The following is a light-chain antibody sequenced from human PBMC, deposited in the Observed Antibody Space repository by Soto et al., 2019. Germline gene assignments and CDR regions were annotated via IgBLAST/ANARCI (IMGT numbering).Light chain of an antibody. CDR2: YED. CDR3: ATSYGSLPVEV. V-gene: IGLV1-51*01. CDR1: TSNIGNNY. Sequence: QSVLTQSPSVSAAPGQKITISCSGTTSNIGNNYVSSYHQHPGTTPKLLLYYEDKRPSGILYRLSCSKSVTSGTLDITGVQTGDEDDYYCATSYGSLPVEVFGGGTKLTVL. J-gene: IGLJ2*01.